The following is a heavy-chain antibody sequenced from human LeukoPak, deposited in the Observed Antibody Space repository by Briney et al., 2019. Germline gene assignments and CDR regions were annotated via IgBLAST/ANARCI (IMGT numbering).Heavy chain of an antibody. J-gene: IGHJ6*02. CDR1: GFTFSSYE. D-gene: IGHD2-15*01. V-gene: IGHV3-48*03. CDR2: ISSSGSTI. CDR3: ARDAPVESPYYYGMDV. Sequence: GRSLRLSCAASGFTFSSYEMNWVRQAPGKGLEWVSYISSSGSTIYYADSVKGRFTISRDNAKNSLYLQMNSLRAEDTAVYYCARDAPVESPYYYGMDVWGQGTTVTVSS.